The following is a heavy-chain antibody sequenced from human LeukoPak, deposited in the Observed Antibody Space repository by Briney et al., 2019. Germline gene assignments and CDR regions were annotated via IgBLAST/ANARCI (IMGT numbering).Heavy chain of an antibody. J-gene: IGHJ4*02. D-gene: IGHD1-7*01. CDR3: ARINWNYDY. Sequence: PSETLSLTCAVYGGSFSGYYWTWIRQPPGKGLEWIGSIYYSGSTYYNPSLKSRVTISVDTSKNQFSLKLSSVTAADTAVYYCARINWNYDYWGQGTLVTVSS. CDR1: GGSFSGYY. V-gene: IGHV4-34*01. CDR2: IYYSGST.